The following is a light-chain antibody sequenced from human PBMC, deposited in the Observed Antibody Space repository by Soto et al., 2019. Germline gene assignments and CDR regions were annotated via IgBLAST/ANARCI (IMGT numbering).Light chain of an antibody. CDR3: QSYDATNQV. J-gene: IGLJ3*02. CDR2: EDN. Sequence: NFMLPQPHSVSESPGKTVIISCTRSSGSIAINYVQWYQQRPGSSPTTVIYEDNQRPYGVPDRFSGSIDSSSNSASLTISGLETEDEADYYCQSYDATNQVFGGGTKVTVL. CDR1: SGSIAINY. V-gene: IGLV6-57*01.